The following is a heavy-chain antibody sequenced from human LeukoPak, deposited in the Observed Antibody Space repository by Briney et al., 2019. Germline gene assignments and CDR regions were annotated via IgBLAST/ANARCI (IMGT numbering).Heavy chain of an antibody. Sequence: PGESLKISCKGSGYSFTSYWIGWVRQMPGKGLEWMGIIYPGDSDTRYSPSFQGQVTMSADKSISTAYLQWGSLKASDTAMYYCARRGPRLGIFRVQPGAFDYWGQGTLVTVSS. D-gene: IGHD3-16*01. CDR2: IYPGDSDT. J-gene: IGHJ4*02. CDR3: ARRGPRLGIFRVQPGAFDY. V-gene: IGHV5-51*01. CDR1: GYSFTSYW.